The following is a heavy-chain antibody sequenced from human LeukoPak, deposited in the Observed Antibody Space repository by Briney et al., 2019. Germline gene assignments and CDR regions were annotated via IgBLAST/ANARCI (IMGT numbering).Heavy chain of an antibody. J-gene: IGHJ4*02. CDR3: ARTENTGWLLDY. D-gene: IGHD3-9*01. V-gene: IGHV4-59*08. CDR2: IYYSGST. CDR1: GGSISSYY. Sequence: SETLSLTCTVSGGSISSYYWSWIRQPPGKGLEWIGYIYYSGSTNYNPSLKSRVTISVDTSKNQFSLKLSSVTAADTAVYYCARTENTGWLLDYWGQGTLVTVSS.